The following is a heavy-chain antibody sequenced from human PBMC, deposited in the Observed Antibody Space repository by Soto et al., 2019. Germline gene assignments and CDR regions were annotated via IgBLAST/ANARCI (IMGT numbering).Heavy chain of an antibody. Sequence: ASVKVSCKASGNSFTTYYMHWVRQAPGQGLEWMGIINPSGGRTTYAQKFQGRVTMTRDTSTSTFHMELSSLSSEETAVYYCAGLYHYDSSGDYDYWGQGTMVTVSS. V-gene: IGHV1-46*01. CDR1: GNSFTTYY. J-gene: IGHJ4*02. CDR2: INPSGGRT. D-gene: IGHD3-22*01. CDR3: AGLYHYDSSGDYDY.